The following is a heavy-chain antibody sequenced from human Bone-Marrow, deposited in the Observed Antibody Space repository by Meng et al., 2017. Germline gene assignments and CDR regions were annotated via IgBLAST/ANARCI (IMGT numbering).Heavy chain of an antibody. J-gene: IGHJ3*02. Sequence: GSLRLSCAVSGYSISTGYYWGWIRQPPGKGLEWIGIIHHSGSTYNNTSLKSRVTISVDTSKNQFSLNLRSVTAADTAVYFCARDFLRFLEFLSDPNDVDDIGGQGTMVTVSS. CDR2: IHHSGST. CDR1: GYSISTGYY. V-gene: IGHV4-38-2*02. D-gene: IGHD3-3*01. CDR3: ARDFLRFLEFLSDPNDVDDI.